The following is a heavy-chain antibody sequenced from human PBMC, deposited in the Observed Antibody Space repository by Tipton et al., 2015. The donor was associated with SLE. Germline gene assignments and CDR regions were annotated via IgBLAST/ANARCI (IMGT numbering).Heavy chain of an antibody. D-gene: IGHD1/OR15-1a*01. Sequence: GSLRLSCAASGFTFRSYSMNWVRQAPGKGPEWVSIIFLGGGTDYIDTVKGRFTISRDNSKNALYLEMNSLRPEDTALYHCAKSVGGLRGNNIHHYAMDVWGQGTTVNVSS. J-gene: IGHJ6*01. V-gene: IGHV3-23*03. CDR3: AKSVGGLRGNNIHHYAMDV. CDR2: IIFLGGGT. CDR1: GFTFRSYS.